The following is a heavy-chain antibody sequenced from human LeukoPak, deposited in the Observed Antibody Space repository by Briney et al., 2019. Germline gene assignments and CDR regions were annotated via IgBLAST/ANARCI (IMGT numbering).Heavy chain of an antibody. CDR1: GYTFTDYY. Sequence: ASVKVSCKASGYTFTDYYMHWVRQAPGQGLEWMGWINPNTGGTNYAQKFQGRVTMTRDTSISTAYMEMSGLRSDDTAVYYCARGRSASGYFHFWGQGTLVTVSS. D-gene: IGHD3-16*01. J-gene: IGHJ4*02. V-gene: IGHV1-2*02. CDR3: ARGRSASGYFHF. CDR2: INPNTGGT.